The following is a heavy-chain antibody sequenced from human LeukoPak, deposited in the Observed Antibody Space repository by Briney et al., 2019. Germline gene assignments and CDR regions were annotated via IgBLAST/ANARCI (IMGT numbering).Heavy chain of an antibody. D-gene: IGHD1-26*01. Sequence: GGSLRLSCAASGFTFSSYEMNWVRQAPGKGLEWVAVISYDGSNKYYADSVKGRFTISRDNSKNTLYLQMNSLRAEDTAVYYCAKDGAGSGSYQFDYWGQGTLVTVSS. V-gene: IGHV3-30*18. CDR3: AKDGAGSGSYQFDY. J-gene: IGHJ4*02. CDR1: GFTFSSYE. CDR2: ISYDGSNK.